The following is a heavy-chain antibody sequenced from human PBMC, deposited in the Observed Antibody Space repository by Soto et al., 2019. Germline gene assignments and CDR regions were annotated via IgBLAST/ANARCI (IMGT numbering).Heavy chain of an antibody. CDR2: INAGNGNT. D-gene: IGHD1-26*01. J-gene: IGHJ5*02. Sequence: GASVKVSCKASGYTFTSYAMHWVRQAPGQRLERMGWINAGNGNTKYSQKFQGRVTMSTDTSTSTAYMELRSLRSDDTALYYCARVVGALGHWFDPWGQGTLVTVSS. V-gene: IGHV1-3*01. CDR1: GYTFTSYA. CDR3: ARVVGALGHWFDP.